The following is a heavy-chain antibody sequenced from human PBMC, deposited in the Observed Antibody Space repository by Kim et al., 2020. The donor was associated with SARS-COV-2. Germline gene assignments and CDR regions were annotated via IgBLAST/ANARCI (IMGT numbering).Heavy chain of an antibody. D-gene: IGHD3-10*01. Sequence: GGSLRLSCAASGCTFTSYAMNWVRQAPGKGLEWVSAISGNGDSTYYADSVKGRFTISRDNSKNTLYLQMNSLRAEDTAIYYCAKDIYGYYDMDVWGQGTTVTVSS. J-gene: IGHJ6*02. CDR3: AKDIYGYYDMDV. CDR2: ISGNGDST. V-gene: IGHV3-23*01. CDR1: GCTFTSYA.